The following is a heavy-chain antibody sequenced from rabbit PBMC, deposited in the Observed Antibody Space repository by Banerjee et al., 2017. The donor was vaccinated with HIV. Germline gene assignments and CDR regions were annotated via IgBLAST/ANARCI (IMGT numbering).Heavy chain of an antibody. D-gene: IGHD2-1*01. CDR2: IYTISGST. CDR1: RFSFSSSYW. CDR3: ASTYGESTYHPAL. Sequence: QEQLVESGGDLVKPGASLTLTSTASRFSFSSSYWIYWCRQAPGKGLEWITCIYTISGSTWYASWAKGRFTISKPSSTPVTLQMTSLTAADTATYFCASTYGESTYHPALWGPGTLVTVS. V-gene: IGHV1S45*01. J-gene: IGHJ4*01.